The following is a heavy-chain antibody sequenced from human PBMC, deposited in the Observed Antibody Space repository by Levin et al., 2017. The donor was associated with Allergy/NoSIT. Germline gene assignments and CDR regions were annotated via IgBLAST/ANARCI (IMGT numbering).Heavy chain of an antibody. V-gene: IGHV3-30*18. D-gene: IGHD5-18*01. CDR1: GFTFSSYG. CDR2: ISYDGSNK. Sequence: GASVKVSCAASGFTFSSYGMHWVRQAPGKGLEWVAVISYDGSNKYYADSVKGRFTISRDNSKNTLYLQMNSLRAEDTAVYYCAKDLTILPGYSYGYGYYYGMDVWGQGTTVTVSS. J-gene: IGHJ6*02. CDR3: AKDLTILPGYSYGYGYYYGMDV.